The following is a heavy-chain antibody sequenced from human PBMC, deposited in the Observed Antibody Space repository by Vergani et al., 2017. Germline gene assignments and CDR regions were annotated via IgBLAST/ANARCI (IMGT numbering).Heavy chain of an antibody. CDR2: IRYDGSNK. V-gene: IGHV3-30*02. J-gene: IGHJ4*02. D-gene: IGHD3-22*01. Sequence: QVQLVESGGGVVQPGGSLRLSCAASGFPFSSYGMHWARQAPGKGLEWVAFIRYDGSNKYYADSVKGRFTISRDNSKNTLYLQMNSLRAEDTAVYYCAKDPEDYDSSGAADYWGQGTLVTVSS. CDR3: AKDPEDYDSSGAADY. CDR1: GFPFSSYG.